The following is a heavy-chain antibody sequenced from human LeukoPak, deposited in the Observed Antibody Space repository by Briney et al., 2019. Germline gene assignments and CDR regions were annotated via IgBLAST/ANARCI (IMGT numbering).Heavy chain of an antibody. CDR3: TTDQYIVVVPAAIGDYYYMDV. V-gene: IGHV3-74*01. D-gene: IGHD2-2*01. CDR1: GFSFSIYW. Sequence: GGSLRLSCFASGFSFSIYWMHWVRQAPGKGLVWVSRITSDGSTTNYADSVEGRFTISRDNAKNTLFLQMNSLKTEDTAVYYCTTDQYIVVVPAAIGDYYYMDVWGKGTTVTISS. CDR2: ITSDGSTT. J-gene: IGHJ6*03.